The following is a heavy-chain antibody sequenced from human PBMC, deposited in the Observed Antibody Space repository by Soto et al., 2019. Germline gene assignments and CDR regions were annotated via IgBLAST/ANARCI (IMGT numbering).Heavy chain of an antibody. J-gene: IGHJ4*02. D-gene: IGHD1-26*01. CDR2: IWYDGSNK. CDR3: ARDRDAVEPFDY. Sequence: QVQLVESGGGVVQPGRSLRLSCAASGFTFSSYGMHWVRQAPGKGLEWVAVIWYDGSNKYYADSVKGRFTISRDNSKNTLYLQMHSLRAEDTAVYYCARDRDAVEPFDYWGQGTLVTVSS. V-gene: IGHV3-33*01. CDR1: GFTFSSYG.